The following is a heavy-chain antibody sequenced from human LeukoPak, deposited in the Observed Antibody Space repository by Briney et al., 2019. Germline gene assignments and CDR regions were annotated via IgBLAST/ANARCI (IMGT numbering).Heavy chain of an antibody. CDR1: GYTFTAXX. V-gene: IGHV1-2*02. CDR2: INPNSGGT. D-gene: IGHD6-19*01. Sequence: VSCXASGYTFTAXXMHWVRQAPGQXLEWMGRINPNSGGTNYAQKFQGRVTMTRDASITTAYMELSRLRSDDTAVYFCAREXXXSSLDYWGQGTLXXVSS. CDR3: AREXXXSSLDY. J-gene: IGHJ4*02.